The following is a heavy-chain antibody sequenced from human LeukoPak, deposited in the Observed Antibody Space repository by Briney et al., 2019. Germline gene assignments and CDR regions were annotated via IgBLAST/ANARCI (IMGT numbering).Heavy chain of an antibody. J-gene: IGHJ1*01. D-gene: IGHD3-22*01. CDR2: INPNSGDT. V-gene: IGHV1-2*02. CDR3: ARGSYDSSDFEYFHH. CDR1: GYTFTGYY. Sequence: ASVKVSCKASGYTFTGYYMHWVRQAPGQGLEWMGWINPNSGDTNYAQKFQGRVTMTRDTSISTAYMELSRLTSDDTAFYYCARGSYDSSDFEYFHHWGQGALLTVSS.